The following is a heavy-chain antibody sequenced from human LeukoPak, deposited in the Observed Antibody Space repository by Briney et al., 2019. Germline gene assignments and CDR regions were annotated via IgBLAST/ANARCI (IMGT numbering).Heavy chain of an antibody. D-gene: IGHD4-17*01. J-gene: IGHJ4*02. CDR3: ARDGYGDLRPYYFDY. CDR1: GFTFSSYA. V-gene: IGHV3-30-3*01. CDR2: ISYDGSNK. Sequence: GGSLRFSGAASGFTFSSYAMHWVRQAPGKGLEWVAVISYDGSNKYYADSVKGRFTISRDNSKNTLYLQMNSLRAEDTAVYYCARDGYGDLRPYYFDYWGQGTLVTVSS.